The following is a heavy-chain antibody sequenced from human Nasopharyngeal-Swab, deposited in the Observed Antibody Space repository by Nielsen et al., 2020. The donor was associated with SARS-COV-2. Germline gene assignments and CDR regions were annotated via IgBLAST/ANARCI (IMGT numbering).Heavy chain of an antibody. J-gene: IGHJ6*02. CDR3: ARGVWFGELSTNYYYYYGMDV. Sequence: SATLSLTCAVYGGSFSGYYWSWIRQPPGKGLEWIGEINHSGSTNYNPSLKSRVTISVDTSKNQFSLKLSSVTAADTAVYYCARGVWFGELSTNYYYYYGMDVWGQGTTVTVSS. CDR1: GGSFSGYY. D-gene: IGHD3-10*01. V-gene: IGHV4-34*01. CDR2: INHSGST.